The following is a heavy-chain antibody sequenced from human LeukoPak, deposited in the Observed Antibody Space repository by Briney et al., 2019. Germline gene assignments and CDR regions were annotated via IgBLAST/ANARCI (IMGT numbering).Heavy chain of an antibody. D-gene: IGHD3-22*01. J-gene: IGHJ4*02. CDR1: GFTFSNAS. Sequence: PGGSLRLSCAASGFTFSNASMSWVRQAPGKGLEWVANIKQDGSEKYYVDSVKGRFTISRDNAKNSLYLQMNSLRAEDTAVYYCARDGHRRYYYESSDYRFDYWCQGTLVTVSS. V-gene: IGHV3-7*03. CDR2: IKQDGSEK. CDR3: ARDGHRRYYYESSDYRFDY.